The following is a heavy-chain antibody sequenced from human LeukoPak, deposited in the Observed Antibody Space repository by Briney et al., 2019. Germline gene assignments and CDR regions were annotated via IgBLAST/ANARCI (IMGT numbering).Heavy chain of an antibody. CDR2: IWYDGSNQ. CDR3: ARGGFTYDDFWSAYYTADY. CDR1: GFTFSSYA. J-gene: IGHJ4*02. D-gene: IGHD3-3*01. Sequence: PGGSLRLSCAASGFTFSSYAMSWVRQAPGKGLEWVAVIWYDGSNQYYADSVKGRFTISRDNSKDTLYLQMNSLRAEDTAVYYCARGGFTYDDFWSAYYTADYWGQGTLVTVSS. V-gene: IGHV3-33*08.